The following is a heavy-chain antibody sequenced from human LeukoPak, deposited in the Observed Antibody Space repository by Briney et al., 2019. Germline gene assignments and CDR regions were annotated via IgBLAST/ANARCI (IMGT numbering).Heavy chain of an antibody. J-gene: IGHJ6*02. CDR2: INHSGST. CDR1: GGSFSGYY. Sequence: SETLSLTCAVYGGSFSGYYWSWIRQPPGKGLEWVGEINHSGSTNYNPSLKSRVTISVNTSKNQFSLKLSSVTAADTAVYYCARGPVVVVAATWYYYYYGMDVWGQGTTVTVSS. V-gene: IGHV4-34*01. CDR3: ARGPVVVVAATWYYYYYGMDV. D-gene: IGHD2-15*01.